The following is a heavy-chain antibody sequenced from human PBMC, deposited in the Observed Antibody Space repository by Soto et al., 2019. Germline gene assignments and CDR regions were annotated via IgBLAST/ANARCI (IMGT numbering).Heavy chain of an antibody. J-gene: IGHJ6*02. V-gene: IGHV1-69*02. CDR1: GGTFSSYT. D-gene: IGHD3-10*01. Sequence: GASVKVSCKAPGGTFSSYTISWVRQAPGQGLEWMGRIIPILGIANYAQKFQGRVTITADKSTSTAYMELSSLRSEDTAVYYCATSFGSGSYIYGMDVWGQGTTVTVSS. CDR3: ATSFGSGSYIYGMDV. CDR2: IIPILGIA.